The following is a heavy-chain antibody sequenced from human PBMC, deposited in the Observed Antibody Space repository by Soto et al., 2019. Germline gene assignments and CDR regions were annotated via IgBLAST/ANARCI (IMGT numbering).Heavy chain of an antibody. V-gene: IGHV3-23*01. Sequence: LRLSCAASGFTFSSYAMTWVRQAPGKGLEWVSAISGSGGSTYYADSVKGRFTISRDNSKNTLYLQMNSLRAEDTAVYYCAKDPLTGCGDYPSYFDYWCQGTLVNIFS. CDR2: ISGSGGST. CDR3: AKDPLTGCGDYPSYFDY. J-gene: IGHJ4*02. D-gene: IGHD4-17*01. CDR1: GFTFSSYA.